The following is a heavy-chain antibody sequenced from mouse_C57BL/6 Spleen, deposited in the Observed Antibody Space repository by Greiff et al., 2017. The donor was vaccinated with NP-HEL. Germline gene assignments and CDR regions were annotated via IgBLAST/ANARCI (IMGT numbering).Heavy chain of an antibody. CDR3: AEEGYYGNPAWFAY. J-gene: IGHJ3*01. Sequence: EVQLQQSGPELVKPGASVKMSCKASGYTFTDYNMHWVKQSHGKSLEWIGYINPNNGGTSYNQKFKGKATLTVNKSSSTAYMELRCLTSEDSAVYYGAEEGYYGNPAWFAYWGQGTLVTVSA. D-gene: IGHD2-1*01. CDR2: INPNNGGT. V-gene: IGHV1-22*01. CDR1: GYTFTDYN.